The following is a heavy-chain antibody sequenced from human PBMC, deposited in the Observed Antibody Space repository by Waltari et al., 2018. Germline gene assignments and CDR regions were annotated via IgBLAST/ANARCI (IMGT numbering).Heavy chain of an antibody. J-gene: IGHJ5*02. CDR3: ATRGAVAGTAWFDP. CDR1: GGSISSSSYY. Sequence: QVQLQESGPGLVKPSQTLSLTCNVSGGSISSSSYYWSWIRQPAGKGLEWIGRTYTSGNINYNPSLKSRVTISVDTSKNQFSLKLSSVTAADTAVYYCATRGAVAGTAWFDPWGQGTLVTVSS. CDR2: TYTSGNI. V-gene: IGHV4-61*02. D-gene: IGHD6-19*01.